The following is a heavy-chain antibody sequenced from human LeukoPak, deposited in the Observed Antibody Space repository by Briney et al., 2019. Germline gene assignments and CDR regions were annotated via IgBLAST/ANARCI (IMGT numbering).Heavy chain of an antibody. J-gene: IGHJ4*02. Sequence: RASVKVSCKASGYTFTSYYMHWVRQAPGQGLEWMGIINPSGGSTSYAQKFQGRVTMTRDTSTSTVYMELSSLRSEDTAVYYCARVQAYCSSTSCPNDYWGQGTLVTVSS. CDR2: INPSGGST. D-gene: IGHD2-2*01. V-gene: IGHV1-46*01. CDR1: GYTFTSYY. CDR3: ARVQAYCSSTSCPNDY.